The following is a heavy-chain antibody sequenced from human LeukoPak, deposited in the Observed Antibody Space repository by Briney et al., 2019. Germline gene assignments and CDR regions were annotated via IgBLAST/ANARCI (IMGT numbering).Heavy chain of an antibody. CDR3: AREGYDGSFDY. CDR2: IYYSGST. CDR1: GGSISSYY. Sequence: PSETLSLTCTVSGGSISSYYWSWIRQPPGKGLEWIGYIYYSGSTNYNPSLKSRVTISVDTSKNQFSLKLSSVTAVDTAVYYYAREGYDGSFDYWGQGTLVTVSS. V-gene: IGHV4-59*01. D-gene: IGHD3-16*01. J-gene: IGHJ4*02.